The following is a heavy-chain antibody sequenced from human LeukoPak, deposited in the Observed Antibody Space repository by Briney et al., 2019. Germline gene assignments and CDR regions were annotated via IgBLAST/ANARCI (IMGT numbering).Heavy chain of an antibody. V-gene: IGHV1-18*01. CDR3: ARGFATVVNDY. Sequence: ASVKVSCKTSGYTFNSYGISWLRQAPGQGLEWMGWISADNTDTKSAQNLQGRVTMSTDTSTSTAYMELGNLRSDDTAVYYCARGFATVVNDYWGQGTLVTVSS. D-gene: IGHD4-23*01. J-gene: IGHJ4*02. CDR2: ISADNTDT. CDR1: GYTFNSYG.